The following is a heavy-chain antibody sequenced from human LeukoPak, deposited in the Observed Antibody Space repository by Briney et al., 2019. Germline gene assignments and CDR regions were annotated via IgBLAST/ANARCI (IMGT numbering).Heavy chain of an antibody. CDR3: ARGGYSYGLHYFDY. CDR1: GGSFSGYY. J-gene: IGHJ4*02. D-gene: IGHD5-18*01. V-gene: IGHV4-34*01. CDR2: INHSGST. Sequence: PSETLSLTCAVYGGSFSGYYWSWIRQPPGKGLEWIGEINHSGSTNYNPSLKSRVTISVDTSKNQFSLKLSSVTAADTAVYYCARGGYSYGLHYFDYWGQGTLVTVSS.